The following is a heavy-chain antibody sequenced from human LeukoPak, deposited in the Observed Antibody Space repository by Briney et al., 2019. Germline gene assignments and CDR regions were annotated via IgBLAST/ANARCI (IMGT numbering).Heavy chain of an antibody. V-gene: IGHV3-64*04. CDR1: GFTFSSYA. CDR3: AKDSFGEWFGESNFDC. J-gene: IGHJ4*02. Sequence: PGGSLRLSCAASGFTFSSYAMHWVRQAPGKGLEYVSAISSNGGSTYYADSVKGRFIISRDNSKNTLYLQMNSLRDEDTAVYYCAKDSFGEWFGESNFDCWGQGTLVTVSS. D-gene: IGHD3-10*01. CDR2: ISSNGGST.